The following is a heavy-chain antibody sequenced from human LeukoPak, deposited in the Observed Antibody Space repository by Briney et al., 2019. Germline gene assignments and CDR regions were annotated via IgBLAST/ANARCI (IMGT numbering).Heavy chain of an antibody. CDR3: AKVVTTYYYDSSGYAHY. CDR2: ISGSGGST. J-gene: IGHJ4*02. D-gene: IGHD3-22*01. Sequence: GGSLRLSCAASGFTYSSYAMSWVRQAPGKGLEWVSAISGSGGSTYYADSVKGRSTISRDNSKNTLYLQMNSLRAEDTAVYYCAKVVTTYYYDSSGYAHYWGQGTLVTVSS. V-gene: IGHV3-23*01. CDR1: GFTYSSYA.